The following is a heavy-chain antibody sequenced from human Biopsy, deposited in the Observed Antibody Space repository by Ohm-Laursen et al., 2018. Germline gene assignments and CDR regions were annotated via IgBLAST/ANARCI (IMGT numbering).Heavy chain of an antibody. D-gene: IGHD2-15*01. CDR3: ARDPYCSGGNCYSPLDH. CDR2: IDPDSGRT. CDR1: GYTFSLYH. J-gene: IGHJ4*02. V-gene: IGHV1-2*02. Sequence: GASVKVSCKASGYTFSLYHIHWVRQAPGQGLEWMGWIDPDSGRTSFGQNFQGRVTMTSDTSTGTAYLELTRLRSGDTAVYYCARDPYCSGGNCYSPLDHWGQGTLVTVSA.